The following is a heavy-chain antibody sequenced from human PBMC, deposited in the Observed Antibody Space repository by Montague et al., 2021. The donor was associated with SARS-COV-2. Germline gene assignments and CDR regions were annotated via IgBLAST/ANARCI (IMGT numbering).Heavy chain of an antibody. CDR2: GRT. D-gene: IGHD2-15*01. Sequence: GRTNNNPSLTSRVTMSVDTSKNQFSLKVNSVTAADTAVYYCARHYSATLPAVYWGQGTLVT. J-gene: IGHJ4*02. CDR3: ARHYSATLPAVY. V-gene: IGHV4-59*08.